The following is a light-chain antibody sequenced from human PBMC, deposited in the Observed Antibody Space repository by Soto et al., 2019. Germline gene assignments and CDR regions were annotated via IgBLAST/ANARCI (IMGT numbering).Light chain of an antibody. Sequence: QSALTQPASVSGSPGQSITISCTGTSSDVGGYNYVSWYQQHPDKAPKLMIYAVSNRPSGVSNRFSGSKSGNTASLTISGLQADDEADYFCSSFTDSSILFGTGTKVTVL. CDR2: AVS. J-gene: IGLJ1*01. CDR3: SSFTDSSIL. CDR1: SSDVGGYNY. V-gene: IGLV2-14*01.